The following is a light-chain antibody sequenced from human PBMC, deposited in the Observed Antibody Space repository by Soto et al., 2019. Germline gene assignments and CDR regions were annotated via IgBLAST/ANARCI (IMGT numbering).Light chain of an antibody. V-gene: IGLV1-44*01. CDR2: SNN. CDR1: SSNIGSNT. J-gene: IGLJ1*01. Sequence: QSVLTQPPSASGTPGQRVTISCSGSSSNIGSNTVNWYQQLPGTAPKLLIYSNNQRPSGVPDRFSGSKSGTSASLAISGLQPEDEAAYYCAAWDDSLNGLYVFGTGTKVTVL. CDR3: AAWDDSLNGLYV.